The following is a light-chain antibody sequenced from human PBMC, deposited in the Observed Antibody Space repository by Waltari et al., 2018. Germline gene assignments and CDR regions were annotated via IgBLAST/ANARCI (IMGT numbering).Light chain of an antibody. J-gene: IGKJ4*01. CDR1: QDITTS. V-gene: IGKV1-5*03. Sequence: DIQMTQSPSTLSASVGDRVTITCRASQDITTSLAWYQQKPGKAPKVLIYRTSNLKSGVSSRFSGSGSGKEFTLTINSLQPDDFATYYCQQFHSYPVTLGGGTKVEIK. CDR2: RTS. CDR3: QQFHSYPVT.